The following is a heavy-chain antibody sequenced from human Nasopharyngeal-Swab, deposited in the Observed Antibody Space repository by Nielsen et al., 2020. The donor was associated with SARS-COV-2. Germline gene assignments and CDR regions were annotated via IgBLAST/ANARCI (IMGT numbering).Heavy chain of an antibody. V-gene: IGHV3-43*02. D-gene: IGHD1-26*01. J-gene: IGHJ3*02. CDR3: AKDSEVGATWGAFDI. CDR2: ISGDGGST. Sequence: GESLKISCAASGFTFDDYAMHWVRQAPGKGLEWVSLISGDGGSTYYADSVKGRFTISRDNSKNSLYPQMNSLRTEDTALYYCAKDSEVGATWGAFDIWGQGTMVTVSS. CDR1: GFTFDDYA.